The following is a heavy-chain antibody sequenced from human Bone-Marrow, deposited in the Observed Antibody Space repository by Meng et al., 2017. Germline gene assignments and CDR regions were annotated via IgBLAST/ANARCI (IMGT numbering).Heavy chain of an antibody. J-gene: IGHJ4*02. CDR3: ARDEDISAAGKLFGDY. D-gene: IGHD6-25*01. CDR2: INPKSGDT. Sequence: QVQRVQFGAEVKKPGASVKVSCKASGYTFPDYWLHWVRRAPGQGLEWMGRINPKSGDTHYAQKFQARVTMTGDTSISTAYMELSGLRSDDTAMYYCARDEDISAAGKLFGDYWGQGTLVTVSS. CDR1: GYTFPDYW. V-gene: IGHV1-2*06.